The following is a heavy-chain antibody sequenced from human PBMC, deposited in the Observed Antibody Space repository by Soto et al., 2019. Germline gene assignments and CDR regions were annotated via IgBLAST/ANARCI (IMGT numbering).Heavy chain of an antibody. V-gene: IGHV4-34*01. Sequence: PSETLSITCAVYGASFSGYYWSWVRQPPGKGLEWIAEIYHSGSPNYNPSHKSRATISVDKSKNQFSLKLSSVTAADTAVYYCARDAQSWFDPWGQGILVTVSS. CDR1: GASFSGYY. J-gene: IGHJ5*02. CDR2: IYHSGSP. CDR3: ARDAQSWFDP.